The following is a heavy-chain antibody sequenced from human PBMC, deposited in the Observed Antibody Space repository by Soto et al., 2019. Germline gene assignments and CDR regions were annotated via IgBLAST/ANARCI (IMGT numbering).Heavy chain of an antibody. D-gene: IGHD3-10*01. CDR1: GGTFSTYA. CDR2: IIPNFGTS. CDR3: AGGGVRGVITRTRDYYGMDV. Sequence: SVKVSCKASGGTFSTYALSWVRLAPGRGLEWMRGIIPNFGTSNSAQTFQGRVAISADESTSTAFMELSSLRSEDTAMYYCAGGGVRGVITRTRDYYGMDVWGQGTRSPSP. V-gene: IGHV1-69*13. J-gene: IGHJ6*02.